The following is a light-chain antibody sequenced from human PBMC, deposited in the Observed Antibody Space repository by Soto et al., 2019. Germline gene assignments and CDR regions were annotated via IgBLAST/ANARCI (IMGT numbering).Light chain of an antibody. Sequence: EIVMTQSPATLSVSTGERATLSCRASQSVSSNLACYQQKPGQAPRLLIYGASTRATGIPARFSGSGSGTEFTLTISSLQSEDFAVYYCQQYNNWGTFGQGTKVEIK. J-gene: IGKJ1*01. CDR3: QQYNNWGT. V-gene: IGKV3-15*01. CDR1: QSVSSN. CDR2: GAS.